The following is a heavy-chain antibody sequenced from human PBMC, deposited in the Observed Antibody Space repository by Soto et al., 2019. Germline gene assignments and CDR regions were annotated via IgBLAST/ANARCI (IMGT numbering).Heavy chain of an antibody. V-gene: IGHV1-18*01. CDR1: GYSFTNYG. D-gene: IGHD6-19*01. CDR3: ARDRGVAPPVAGNTHYYYYMDV. J-gene: IGHJ6*03. Sequence: QDQLVQSGVEVKKPGASVKVSCKASGYSFTNYGITWVRQAPGQGFEWMGWISAYNGNTNYAQKFQGRVTMTTDASKSTAYLELRRLRSDETAVYYCARDRGVAPPVAGNTHYYYYMDVWGKGTTVTVSS. CDR2: ISAYNGNT.